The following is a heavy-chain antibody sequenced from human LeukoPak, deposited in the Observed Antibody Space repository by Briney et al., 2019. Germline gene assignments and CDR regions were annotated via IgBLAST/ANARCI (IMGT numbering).Heavy chain of an antibody. CDR3: ARTIAQYSNTWLYYYYGLDV. CDR2: ISAGSEDS. CDR1: GFTFGGYA. D-gene: IGHD1-7*01. J-gene: IGHJ6*02. Sequence: GGSQRLSCVASGFTFGGYAMSWVRQAPGKGLEWVSSISAGSEDSYYADSLKGRFTISRDNSKSTLYLQVNSLRADDTAVYYCARTIAQYSNTWLYYYYGLDVWGQGTTVTVSS. V-gene: IGHV3-23*01.